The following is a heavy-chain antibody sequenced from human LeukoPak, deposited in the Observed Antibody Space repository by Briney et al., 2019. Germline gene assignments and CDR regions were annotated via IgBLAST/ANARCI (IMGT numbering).Heavy chain of an antibody. CDR2: IRRRAYGGTT. Sequence: RSLRLSCSRSGIKLGDYTTIWARQAPAKGMAWGGFIRRRAYGGTTNYAASVKGRFSISRDDSQNIAYLQMSSLKTEDTAIYYCTTNEDDNALVVVIPGDYWGQGTLVTVSS. D-gene: IGHD3-22*01. CDR1: GIKLGDYT. CDR3: TTNEDDNALVVVIPGDY. V-gene: IGHV3-49*04. J-gene: IGHJ4*02.